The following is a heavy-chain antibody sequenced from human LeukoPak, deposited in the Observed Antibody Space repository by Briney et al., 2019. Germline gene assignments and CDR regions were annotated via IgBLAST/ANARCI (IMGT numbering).Heavy chain of an antibody. J-gene: IGHJ4*02. V-gene: IGHV3-23*01. CDR3: AAPGYSSSWFDY. D-gene: IGHD6-13*01. Sequence: GGSLRLSCVVSGFTFNRCWMNWVRQAPGKGLEWVSAISGSGGSTYCADSVKGRFTISRDNSENTLYLQMNSLRAEDTAVYYCAAPGYSSSWFDYWGQGTLVTVSS. CDR2: ISGSGGST. CDR1: GFTFNRCW.